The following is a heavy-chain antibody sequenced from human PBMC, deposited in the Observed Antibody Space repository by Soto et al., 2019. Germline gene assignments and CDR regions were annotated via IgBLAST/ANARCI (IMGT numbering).Heavy chain of an antibody. CDR3: AKLSCTSSTCYFPGWFDP. CDR2: VYYSGSS. J-gene: IGHJ5*02. V-gene: IGHV4-31*03. D-gene: IGHD2-2*01. CDR1: GDSISGGASF. Sequence: SETLSLTCTVSGDSISGGASFWSWVRQPPGKGLEWIANVYYSGSSYYNPSLKSRLTISVDTTKNQFSLQLKSMTAADTAVYYCAKLSCTSSTCYFPGWFDPWGQGTLVTVSS.